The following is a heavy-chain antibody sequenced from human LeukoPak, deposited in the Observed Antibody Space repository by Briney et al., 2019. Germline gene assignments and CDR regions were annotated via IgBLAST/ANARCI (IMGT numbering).Heavy chain of an antibody. J-gene: IGHJ5*02. D-gene: IGHD2/OR15-2a*01. Sequence: ASVKVSCKASGYTFTSYYMHWVRQAPGQGLEWMGIINPSGGSTSYAQKFQGRVTITADKSTSTAYMELSSLRSEDTAVYYCARVIGGALDPWGQGTLVTVSS. CDR1: GYTFTSYY. V-gene: IGHV1-46*01. CDR3: ARVIGGALDP. CDR2: INPSGGST.